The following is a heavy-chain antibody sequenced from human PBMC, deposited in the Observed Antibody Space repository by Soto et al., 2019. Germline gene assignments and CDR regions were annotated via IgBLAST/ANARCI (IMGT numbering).Heavy chain of an antibody. CDR1: GGSISSGGYY. D-gene: IGHD1-7*01. V-gene: IGHV4-31*03. Sequence: QVQLQESGPGLVKPSQTLSLACTVSGGSISSGGYYWSWIRQHPGKGLEWIGYIYYSGSTYYNPSLKSRVTISVDTSKNQFSLKLSSVTAADTAVYYCARDRNWNYLRSGFDPWGQGTLVTVSS. CDR3: ARDRNWNYLRSGFDP. CDR2: IYYSGST. J-gene: IGHJ5*02.